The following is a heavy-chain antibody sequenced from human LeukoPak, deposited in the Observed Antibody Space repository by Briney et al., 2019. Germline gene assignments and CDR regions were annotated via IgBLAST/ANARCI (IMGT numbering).Heavy chain of an antibody. D-gene: IGHD3-22*01. CDR2: IYTSGST. CDR1: GGSISSYY. Sequence: SETLSLTCTVSGGSISSYYWSWIRQPAGKGLEWIGRIYTSGSTNYNPSLKSRVTMSVDTSKNQFSLKLSSVTAADTAVYYCARDDWTRDSSGYARLNWFDPWGQGTLVTVSS. V-gene: IGHV4-4*07. CDR3: ARDDWTRDSSGYARLNWFDP. J-gene: IGHJ5*02.